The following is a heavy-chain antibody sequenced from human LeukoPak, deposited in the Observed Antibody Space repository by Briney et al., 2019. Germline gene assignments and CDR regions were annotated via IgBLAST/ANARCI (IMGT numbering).Heavy chain of an antibody. D-gene: IGHD2-8*02. J-gene: IGHJ4*02. CDR3: VKGQEVVYAPTFDY. V-gene: IGHV3-21*01. Sequence: GGSLRLSCAASGFTFSSYYMNWVRQAPGKGLEWVSSISRTTNYTYYADSVTGRFTISRDNSKNSLYLQMSSLRAEDTAVYYCVKGQEVVYAPTFDYWGQGTAVTVSS. CDR1: GFTFSSYY. CDR2: ISRTTNYT.